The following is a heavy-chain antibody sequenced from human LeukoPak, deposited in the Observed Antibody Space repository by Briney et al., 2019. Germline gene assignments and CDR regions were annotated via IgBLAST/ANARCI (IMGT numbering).Heavy chain of an antibody. CDR3: ARMVYLSSGWAWNEVYYWYFDL. CDR1: GGSISSGSYY. D-gene: IGHD6-19*01. Sequence: SETLSLTCTVSGGSISSGSYYWSWIRQPAGRGLEWIGRIYSSSGSTNYNPSLKSRVTISVDTSKNQFSLKLSSVTAADTAVYYCARMVYLSSGWAWNEVYYWYFDLWGRGTLVTVSS. V-gene: IGHV4-61*02. CDR2: IYSSSGST. J-gene: IGHJ2*01.